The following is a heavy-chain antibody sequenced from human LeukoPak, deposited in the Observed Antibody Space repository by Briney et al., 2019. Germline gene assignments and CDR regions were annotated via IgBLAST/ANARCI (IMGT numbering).Heavy chain of an antibody. Sequence: ASVKVSCKVSGYTLTELSMHWVRQAPGKGHEWMGGFDPEDGETIYAQKFQGRVTMTEDTSTDTAYMELSSLRSEDTAVYYCATLVGALWFFDYWGQGTLVTVSS. J-gene: IGHJ4*02. CDR2: FDPEDGET. CDR3: ATLVGALWFFDY. D-gene: IGHD1-26*01. CDR1: GYTLTELS. V-gene: IGHV1-24*01.